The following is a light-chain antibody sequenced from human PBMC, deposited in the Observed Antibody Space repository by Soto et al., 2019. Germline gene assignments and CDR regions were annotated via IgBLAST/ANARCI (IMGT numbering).Light chain of an antibody. Sequence: QSALTQPASVSGSPGQSITISCTGTSSDVGGYNYVSWYQQHPGKAPKLMIYDVSNRPSGVSNRFSGSKSGNPASLTISGLQAEDEADYYCSSYTGSSTYVVFGGGTKLTVL. CDR3: SSYTGSSTYVV. CDR2: DVS. J-gene: IGLJ2*01. V-gene: IGLV2-14*01. CDR1: SSDVGGYNY.